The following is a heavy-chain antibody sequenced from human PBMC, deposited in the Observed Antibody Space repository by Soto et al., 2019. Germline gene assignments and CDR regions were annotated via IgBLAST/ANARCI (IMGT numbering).Heavy chain of an antibody. J-gene: IGHJ4*02. CDR1: SGSFSGHY. Sequence: QVQLQQWGAGLLKPSETLSLTCAVYSGSFSGHYWSWIRQPPGKDLECIGEIYHGLSIVYNPSLKSRVTISGDASKNQFSLKLSSVTAADTAVYYCARHGGYFFDYWGQGTLVTVSS. D-gene: IGHD3-16*01. V-gene: IGHV4-34*01. CDR2: IYHGLSI. CDR3: ARHGGYFFDY.